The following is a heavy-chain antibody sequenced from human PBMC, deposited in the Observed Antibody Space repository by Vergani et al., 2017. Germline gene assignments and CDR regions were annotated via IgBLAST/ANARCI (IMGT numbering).Heavy chain of an antibody. CDR2: ISSNGGST. V-gene: IGHV3-64D*06. CDR3: VKSSSGCYPGAFDI. Sequence: EVQLVESGGGLVKPGGSLRLSCAASGFTFSSYAMHWVRQAPGKGLEYVSAISSNGGSTYYADSVKGRFTISRDNSKNTLYLQMSSLRAEDTAVYYCVKSSSGCYPGAFDIWGQGTMVTVAS. J-gene: IGHJ3*02. CDR1: GFTFSSYA. D-gene: IGHD6-19*01.